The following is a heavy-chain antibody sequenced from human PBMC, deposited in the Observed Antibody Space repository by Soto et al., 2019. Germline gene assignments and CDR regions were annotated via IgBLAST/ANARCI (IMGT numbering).Heavy chain of an antibody. CDR3: ARGPDVVVVAATPEYFQH. Sequence: GGSLRLSCAASGFTFSSYSMNWVRQAPGKGLEWVSFICNNRSNIYYADSVKGRFTISRDNSKNTLYLQMNSLRAEDTAVYYCARGPDVVVVAATPEYFQHWGQGTLVTVSS. D-gene: IGHD2-15*01. CDR2: ICNNRSNI. CDR1: GFTFSSYS. V-gene: IGHV3-33*08. J-gene: IGHJ1*01.